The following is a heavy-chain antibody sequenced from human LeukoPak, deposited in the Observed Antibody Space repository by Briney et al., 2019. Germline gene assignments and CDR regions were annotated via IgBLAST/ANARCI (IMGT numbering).Heavy chain of an antibody. J-gene: IGHJ6*02. D-gene: IGHD4-11*01. CDR2: INSDGRRT. CDR3: AKTTGRADYSSDGGYYGLDV. Sequence: GSPRLSCAASGFTLSSYWIHWVRQAPGKGLVWVSRINSDGRRTTYADSVKGRFTISRDNAKNTLYLQMNSLRTEDTAVYYCAKTTGRADYSSDGGYYGLDVWGQGTTVTVSS. CDR1: GFTLSSYW. V-gene: IGHV3-74*01.